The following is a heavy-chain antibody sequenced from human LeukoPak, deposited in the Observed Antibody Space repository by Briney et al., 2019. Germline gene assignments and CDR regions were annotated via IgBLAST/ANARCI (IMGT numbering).Heavy chain of an antibody. CDR2: IYYSGST. CDR3: ARGRQETPSQLWFGVFPFDP. D-gene: IGHD3-10*01. J-gene: IGHJ5*02. Sequence: SETLSLTCTVSGGSISSYYWSWIRQPPGKGLEWIGYIYYSGSTNYNPSLKSRVTISVDTSKDQFSLKLSSVTAADTAVYYCARGRQETPSQLWFGVFPFDPWGQGTLVTVSS. CDR1: GGSISSYY. V-gene: IGHV4-59*12.